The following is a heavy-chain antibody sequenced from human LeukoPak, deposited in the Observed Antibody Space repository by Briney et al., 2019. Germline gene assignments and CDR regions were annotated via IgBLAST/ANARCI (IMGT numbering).Heavy chain of an antibody. CDR2: IKQDGSEK. Sequence: GPLRLSCAASGFTFSSYWMSWVRPAPGKGLEWVANIKQDGSEKYYVDSVKGRFTISRDNAKNSLYLQMNSLRAEDTAVYYCARDRRAPLWYFDYWGQGTLVTVSS. D-gene: IGHD5-18*01. J-gene: IGHJ4*02. CDR1: GFTFSSYW. CDR3: ARDRRAPLWYFDY. V-gene: IGHV3-7*01.